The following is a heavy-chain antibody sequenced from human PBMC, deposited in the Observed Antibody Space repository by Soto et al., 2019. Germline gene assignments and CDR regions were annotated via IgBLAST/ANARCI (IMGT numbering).Heavy chain of an antibody. Sequence: VQLVQSGAEVKKPGSSVKVSCKASGGTFSSYAISWVRQAPGQGLEWMGGIIPIFGTANYAQKFQGRVTITADESTSTAYMELSSLRSEDTAVYYCARAGYCSSTSCRSRYFDYWGQGTLVTVSS. CDR1: GGTFSSYA. CDR3: ARAGYCSSTSCRSRYFDY. V-gene: IGHV1-69*01. J-gene: IGHJ4*02. D-gene: IGHD2-2*01. CDR2: IIPIFGTA.